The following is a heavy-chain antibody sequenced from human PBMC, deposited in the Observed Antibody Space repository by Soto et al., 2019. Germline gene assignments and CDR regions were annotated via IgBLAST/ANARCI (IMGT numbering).Heavy chain of an antibody. Sequence: ASVKVSCKASGYTFTSYAMHWVRQAPGQRLEWMGWTNAGNGNTKYSQKFQGRVTITRDTSASTAYMELSSLRSEDTAVYYCARVSCSSTSCYPGDYWGQGPLVTVYS. J-gene: IGHJ4*02. V-gene: IGHV1-3*01. CDR2: TNAGNGNT. CDR1: GYTFTSYA. CDR3: ARVSCSSTSCYPGDY. D-gene: IGHD2-2*01.